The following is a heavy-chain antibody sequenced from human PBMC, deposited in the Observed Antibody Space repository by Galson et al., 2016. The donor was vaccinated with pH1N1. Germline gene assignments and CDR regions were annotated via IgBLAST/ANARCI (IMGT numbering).Heavy chain of an antibody. CDR3: VRPGRTETTKEGFAWGYGMDV. CDR1: GGSFAKYA. Sequence: SVKVSCKASGGSFAKYAVSWVRQAPGQGLEWMGRIIPIYGTANYAQKFQGRVTITTDEYTTTVYMELNSLISEDTAIYYCVRPGRTETTKEGFAWGYGMDVWGQGTTVTVSS. D-gene: IGHD1-1*01. J-gene: IGHJ6*02. V-gene: IGHV1-69*05. CDR2: IIPIYGTA.